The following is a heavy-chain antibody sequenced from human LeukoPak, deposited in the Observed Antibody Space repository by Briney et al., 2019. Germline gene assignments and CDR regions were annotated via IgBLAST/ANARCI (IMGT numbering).Heavy chain of an antibody. D-gene: IGHD4-23*01. J-gene: IGHJ6*03. CDR1: GDSMSSNIYY. CDR3: SRSHDYGGLYFYDYMDV. CDR2: VFSTGST. Sequence: PSETLSLTCHVSGDSMSSNIYYWVWVRQPPRQSLEWIGSVFSTGSTYYNPSLGSRVAMSVDTSKSQFSLNLRSVSAADTAIYFCSRSHDYGGLYFYDYMDVRGKGSMVTVSS. V-gene: IGHV4-39*01.